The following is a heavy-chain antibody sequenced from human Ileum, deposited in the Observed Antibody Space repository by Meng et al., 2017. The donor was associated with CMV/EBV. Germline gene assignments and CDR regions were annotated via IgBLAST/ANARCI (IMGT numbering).Heavy chain of an antibody. D-gene: IGHD4-23*01. Sequence: QVQLQQWGAGLLKTSETLSLTCAVYGGSFSDYYWIWIRQSPGKGLEWIGEVHHSGITNYNPSLKSRVTISVDTSKNQFFLKLTSVTAADTGLYYCATNSEDYWGQGTLVTVSS. J-gene: IGHJ4*02. CDR1: GGSFSDYY. CDR2: VHHSGIT. V-gene: IGHV4-34*01. CDR3: ATNSEDY.